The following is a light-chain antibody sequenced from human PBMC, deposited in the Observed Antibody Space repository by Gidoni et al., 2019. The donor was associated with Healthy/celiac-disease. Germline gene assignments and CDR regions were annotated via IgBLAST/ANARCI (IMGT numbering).Light chain of an antibody. Sequence: DIQMTQSPSSLSASVGDRVTITCRASQCISSYLNWYQQKPGKVPKLLIYAASNLQTGVPSRFSGSGSGTDFTLTISSLQPEDFATYYCQQSYSTPRTFGQGTKLEIK. CDR2: AAS. CDR3: QQSYSTPRT. CDR1: QCISSY. J-gene: IGKJ2*01. V-gene: IGKV1-39*01.